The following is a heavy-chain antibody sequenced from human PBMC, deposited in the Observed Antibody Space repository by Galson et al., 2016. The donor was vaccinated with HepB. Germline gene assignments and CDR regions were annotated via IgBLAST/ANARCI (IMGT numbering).Heavy chain of an antibody. Sequence: SLRLSCAASGFTFSYHGMRWVRQAPGKGLEWVAVISYDGSKTYYADFVKGRFTISRDNSKKTLYLQMNSLRPEDTAIYYCVKVGHYWGDFDYWGQGTLVTVSS. V-gene: IGHV3-30*18. CDR2: ISYDGSKT. CDR1: GFTFSYHG. D-gene: IGHD7-27*01. J-gene: IGHJ4*02. CDR3: VKVGHYWGDFDY.